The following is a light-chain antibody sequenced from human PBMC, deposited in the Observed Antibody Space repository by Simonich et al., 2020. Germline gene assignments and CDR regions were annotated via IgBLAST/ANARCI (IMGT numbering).Light chain of an antibody. J-gene: IGLJ3*02. CDR3: CSYAGSSTFNWV. CDR1: SSDVGSYNL. V-gene: IGLV2-23*03. CDR2: GGS. Sequence: QSALTQPASVSGSPGQSITISCTGTSSDVGSYNLVSWYQQHPGKAPKLMIYGGSKRPSGVSNRFSGSKSGNTASLTISGLQAEDEADYYCCSYAGSSTFNWVFGGGTKLTVL.